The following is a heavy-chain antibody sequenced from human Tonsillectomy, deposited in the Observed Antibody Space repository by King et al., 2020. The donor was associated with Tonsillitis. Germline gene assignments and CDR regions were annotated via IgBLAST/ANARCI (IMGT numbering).Heavy chain of an antibody. CDR2: IHGGGIT. CDR1: GLTVSSYH. J-gene: IGHJ4*02. CDR3: ATDEAAMLDF. Sequence: VQLVESGGGLVQPGGSLRLSCAASGLTVSSYHMHWVRQAPGKGLEWVSVIHGGGITSYSDSVKGRFTVSRDTSKNTVSLQMSSPRVEDTAVYYCATDEAAMLDFWGQGTLVTVSS. V-gene: IGHV3-66*01. D-gene: IGHD2-2*01.